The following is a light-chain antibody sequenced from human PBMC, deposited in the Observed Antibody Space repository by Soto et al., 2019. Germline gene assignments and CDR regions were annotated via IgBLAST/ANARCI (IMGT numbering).Light chain of an antibody. CDR1: QTVIHNH. Sequence: ETMMTQSADTVSVSPGERPTLSCRASQTVIHNHLAWHQQKPGQTPRLLVYGASSRATGIPDRFSGSGSGTDFTLTISRLEPEDFAVYYCQQHGTSPITFGQGTRLEIK. V-gene: IGKV3-20*01. CDR3: QQHGTSPIT. J-gene: IGKJ5*01. CDR2: GAS.